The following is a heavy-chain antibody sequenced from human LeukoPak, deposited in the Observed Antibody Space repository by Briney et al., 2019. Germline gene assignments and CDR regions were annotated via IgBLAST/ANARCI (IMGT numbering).Heavy chain of an antibody. D-gene: IGHD2-2*01. CDR2: ISVNGGRA. V-gene: IGHV3-23*01. Sequence: GWSLRLSCAASGFTFYYYVMSWVRPTSGKGLDWVSLISVNGGRASYAGSVKGGFTISRHNLKSTVDVQMNNQPDERTPRYYFLKDHTESYPWYMDFWGRGALVTVSS. J-gene: IGHJ2*01. CDR3: LKDHTESYPWYMDF. CDR1: GFTFYYYV.